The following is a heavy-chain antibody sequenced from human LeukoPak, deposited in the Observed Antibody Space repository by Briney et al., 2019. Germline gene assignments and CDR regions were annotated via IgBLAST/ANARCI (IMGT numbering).Heavy chain of an antibody. D-gene: IGHD3-22*01. V-gene: IGHV4-38-2*01. CDR1: SYSISSGYY. CDR3: ARLWSYDSSGYYYNPYYFDY. J-gene: IGHJ4*02. CDR2: IYHSGST. Sequence: PSETLSLTCAVSSYSISSGYYWGWIRQPPGKGLEWIGSIYHSGSTYYNPSLKSRVTISVDTSKNQFSLKLSSVTAADTAVYYCARLWSYDSSGYYYNPYYFDYWGQGTLVTVSS.